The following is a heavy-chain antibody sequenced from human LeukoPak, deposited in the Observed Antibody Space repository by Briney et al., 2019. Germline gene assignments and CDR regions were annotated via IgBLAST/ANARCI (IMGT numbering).Heavy chain of an antibody. CDR2: IYHSGST. J-gene: IGHJ4*02. D-gene: IGHD2-2*01. V-gene: IGHV4-30-2*01. CDR3: ARPHIVVVPAATSDY. Sequence: PSETLSLTCAVSGGSISSGGYSWSWIRQPPGKGLEWIGYIYHSGSTYYNPSLKSRVTISVDTSKNQFSLKLSSVTAADTAVYYCARPHIVVVPAATSDYWGQGTLVTVSS. CDR1: GGSISSGGYS.